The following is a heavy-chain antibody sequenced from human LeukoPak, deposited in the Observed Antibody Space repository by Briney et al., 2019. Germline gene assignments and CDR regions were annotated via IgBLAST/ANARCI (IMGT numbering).Heavy chain of an antibody. CDR1: GGTFSSYA. Sequence: SVKVSCKASGGTFSSYAISWVRQAPGQGLEWMGGIIPIFGTANYAQKFQGRVTITADESTSTAYMELSSLRSEDTAVYYCARDGGIAVAGTKTRYFDLWGRGTLVTVS. V-gene: IGHV1-69*13. CDR2: IIPIFGTA. J-gene: IGHJ2*01. D-gene: IGHD6-19*01. CDR3: ARDGGIAVAGTKTRYFDL.